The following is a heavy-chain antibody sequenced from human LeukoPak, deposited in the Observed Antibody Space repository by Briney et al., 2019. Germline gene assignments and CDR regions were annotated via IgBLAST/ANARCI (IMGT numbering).Heavy chain of an antibody. CDR3: AGSSIAVTYDSFDI. V-gene: IGHV3-72*01. J-gene: IGHJ3*02. CDR1: GFTLIDHY. CDR2: IKSKARSYTT. Sequence: PGWSLTLSCPSSGFTLIDHYMDWVRPAPGKGLEGVGRIKSKARSYTTQYAASVKGRFTISRDDSKNSLFMQMNSLKAEDTAVYYCAGSSIAVTYDSFDIWGQGTMVTVSS. D-gene: IGHD6-19*01.